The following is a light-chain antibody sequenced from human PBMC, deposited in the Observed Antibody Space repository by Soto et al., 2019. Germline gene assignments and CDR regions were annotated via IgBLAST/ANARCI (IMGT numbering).Light chain of an antibody. Sequence: QSVLTQSPSASASLGASVKLTCTLSSGHSTYATAWHQQQPEKGPRHLLRLNTDGSHTKGDGVPDRFSGSSSGAERYLTISNLQSEDEADYYCQTWGPGIRVFGGGTKLTLL. V-gene: IGLV4-69*01. CDR3: QTWGPGIRV. CDR1: SGHSTYA. J-gene: IGLJ3*02. CDR2: LNTDGSH.